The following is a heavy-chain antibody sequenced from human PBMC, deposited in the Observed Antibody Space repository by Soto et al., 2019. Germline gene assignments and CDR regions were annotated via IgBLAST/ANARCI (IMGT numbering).Heavy chain of an antibody. CDR2: IRSKPNNYAT. Sequence: EVQLVESGGGLVEPGGSLRLSCAASGFAFSGSAVDWVRQASGKGLEWVGRIRSKPNNYATSYAASVKGRFTISRDDSKNAAFLQMSSLKTEEPAVDYCFSMARSSMVLEHWGKGALVTVSA. V-gene: IGHV3-73*01. CDR1: GFAFSGSA. D-gene: IGHD3-10*01. J-gene: IGHJ1*01. CDR3: FSMARSSMVLEH.